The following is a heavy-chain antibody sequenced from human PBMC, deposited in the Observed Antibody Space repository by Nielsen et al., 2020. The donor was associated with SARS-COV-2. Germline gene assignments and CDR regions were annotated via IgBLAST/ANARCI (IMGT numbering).Heavy chain of an antibody. CDR2: ISSSSSYT. D-gene: IGHD6-13*01. V-gene: IGHV3-11*05. CDR1: GFTFSDYY. CDR3: ARDRRYSSSWNNWFDP. J-gene: IGHJ5*02. Sequence: GESLKISCAASGFTFSDYYMSWIRQAPGKGLEWVSYISSSSSYTNYADSVKGRFTISRDNAKNSLYLQMNSLRAEDTAVYYCARDRRYSSSWNNWFDPWGQGTLVTVSS.